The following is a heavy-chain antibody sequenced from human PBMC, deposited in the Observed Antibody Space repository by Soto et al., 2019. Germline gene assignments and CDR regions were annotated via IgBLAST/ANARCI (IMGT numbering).Heavy chain of an antibody. V-gene: IGHV5-51*01. CDR3: ARGYCSGGSCYHNFDY. J-gene: IGHJ4*02. CDR2: IYPGDSDT. CDR1: GYSFTSYW. D-gene: IGHD2-15*01. Sequence: GESLKISCKGSGYSFTSYWIGWVRQMPGKGLEWMGIIYPGDSDTRYSPSFQGQVTISADKSISTAYLQWSSLKASDTAMYYCARGYCSGGSCYHNFDYWGQGTLVTVSS.